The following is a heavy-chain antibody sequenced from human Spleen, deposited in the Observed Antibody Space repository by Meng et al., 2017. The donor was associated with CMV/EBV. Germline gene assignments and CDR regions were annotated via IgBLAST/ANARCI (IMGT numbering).Heavy chain of an antibody. CDR2: IYYSGST. Sequence: SETLSLTCTVSGGSISSGGYYWSWIRQHPGTGLEWIGYIYYSGSTYYNPSLKSRVTISVDTSKNQFSLKLSSVTAADTAVYYCARVVVLGAPFGVASTHGMDVWGQGTTVTVSS. CDR3: ARVVVLGAPFGVASTHGMDV. D-gene: IGHD3-3*01. V-gene: IGHV4-31*03. CDR1: GGSISSGGYY. J-gene: IGHJ6*02.